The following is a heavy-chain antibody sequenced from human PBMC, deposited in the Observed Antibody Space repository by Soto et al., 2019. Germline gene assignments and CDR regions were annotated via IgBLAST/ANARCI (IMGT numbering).Heavy chain of an antibody. V-gene: IGHV3-33*01. CDR2: IWYDGSNK. D-gene: IGHD5-18*01. Sequence: GGSLRLSCAASGFTFSSYGMHWVRQAPGKGLEWVAVIWYDGSNKYYADSVKGRFTISRDDSKNTLYLQMNSLRAEDTAVYYCARVTGQLSFDYWGQGTLVTVSA. J-gene: IGHJ4*02. CDR3: ARVTGQLSFDY. CDR1: GFTFSSYG.